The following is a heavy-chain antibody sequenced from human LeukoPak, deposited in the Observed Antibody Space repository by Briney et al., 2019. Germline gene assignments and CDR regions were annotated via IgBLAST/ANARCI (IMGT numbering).Heavy chain of an antibody. CDR1: GFTFSNFG. V-gene: IGHV3-23*01. D-gene: IGHD6-6*01. CDR2: ISGSGGNM. CDR3: AKDAGPQQLVFFDS. Sequence: GGSLRVSCTATGFTFSNFGMAWVRQAPGQGLEWVSTISGSGGNMYQADSVKGRFTISRDNSRSTLYLQMNSLRAEDTAVYYCAKDAGPQQLVFFDSWGQGTLVTVSS. J-gene: IGHJ4*02.